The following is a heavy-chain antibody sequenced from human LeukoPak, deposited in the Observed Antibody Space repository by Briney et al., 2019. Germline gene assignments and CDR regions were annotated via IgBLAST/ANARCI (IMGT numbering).Heavy chain of an antibody. CDR3: ARDLGWDNITSFHF. V-gene: IGHV3-66*02. Sequence: GGSLRLSCVASGFSTYSNYMSCVRQPPEKGLEWVSVVYSGGSTNHAESVRGRFIVSRDLSRNTIYLQMNDLRPEDTAVYYCARDLGWDNITSFHFWGQGVLVTVS. D-gene: IGHD1-26*01. J-gene: IGHJ4*02. CDR1: GFSTYSNY. CDR2: VYSGGST.